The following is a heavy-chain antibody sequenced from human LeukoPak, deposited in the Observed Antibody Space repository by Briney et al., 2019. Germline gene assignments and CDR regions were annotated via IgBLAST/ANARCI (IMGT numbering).Heavy chain of an antibody. J-gene: IGHJ4*02. CDR2: ISDTGGST. V-gene: IGHV3-23*01. D-gene: IGHD2-21*02. Sequence: GGPLSLPRSVSGFPFSTYSFSEPRHAPGKGVEWVSAISDTGGSTYYIDAVKGRFAISRDNSKNSVYLQMNSLRAEDTSVYYCKVVVTVIAYWGQGTLVTVSS. CDR3: KVVVTVIAY. CDR1: GFPFSTYS.